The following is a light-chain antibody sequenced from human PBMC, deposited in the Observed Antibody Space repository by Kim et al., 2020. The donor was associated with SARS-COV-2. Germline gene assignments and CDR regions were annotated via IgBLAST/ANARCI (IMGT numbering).Light chain of an antibody. J-gene: IGKJ4*01. CDR1: QTISNF. V-gene: IGKV1-39*01. CDR2: AAS. CDR3: QQTFITPRLT. Sequence: ASVGDRVTINCRASQTISNFLNWYQQKPGKAPKLLIYAASSLQSGVPSRFSGSGSGTDFTLTISSLQPEDFTTYYCQQTFITPRLTFGGGTKVEI.